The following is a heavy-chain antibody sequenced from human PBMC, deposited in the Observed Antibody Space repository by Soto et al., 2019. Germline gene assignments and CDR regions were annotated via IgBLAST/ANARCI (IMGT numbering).Heavy chain of an antibody. D-gene: IGHD2-15*01. CDR3: ARNRGTYSLDY. V-gene: IGHV1-3*01. J-gene: IGHJ4*02. Sequence: QAPGQRPEWMGWINVDYGNTKYSQNLQGRVTISSDASATTVYMALSGLTPDDTAVYYCARNRGTYSLDYWGQGTLVTVSS. CDR2: INVDYGNT.